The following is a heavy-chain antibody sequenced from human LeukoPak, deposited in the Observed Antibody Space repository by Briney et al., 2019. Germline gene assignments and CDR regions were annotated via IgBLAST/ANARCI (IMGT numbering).Heavy chain of an antibody. Sequence: GGSLRLSCAASGFTFSSYAMHWVRQAPGKGLEYVSAISSNGGSTYYANSVKGRFTISRDNSKNTLYLQMSSLRAEDTAVYYCAKGPYSSGWSYFDYWGQGTLVTVSS. CDR3: AKGPYSSGWSYFDY. V-gene: IGHV3-64*01. CDR1: GFTFSSYA. J-gene: IGHJ4*02. D-gene: IGHD6-19*01. CDR2: ISSNGGST.